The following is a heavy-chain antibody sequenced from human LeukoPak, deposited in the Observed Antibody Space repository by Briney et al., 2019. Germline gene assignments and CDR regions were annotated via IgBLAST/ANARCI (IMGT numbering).Heavy chain of an antibody. CDR1: GYTFTSYG. CDR2: ISAYNGNT. V-gene: IGHV1-18*01. Sequence: ASVKVSCKASGYTFTSYGISWVRQAPGQGLEWMGWISAYNGNTNYAQKLQGRVTMTPDTSTITAYMELRSLRADDTAVYYCARGDYYDSSGLGGGNWGQGTLVTVSS. J-gene: IGHJ4*02. CDR3: ARGDYYDSSGLGGGN. D-gene: IGHD3-22*01.